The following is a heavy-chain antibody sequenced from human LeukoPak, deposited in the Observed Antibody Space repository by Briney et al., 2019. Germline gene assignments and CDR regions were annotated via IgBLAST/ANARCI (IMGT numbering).Heavy chain of an antibody. CDR3: TRSWTTTVTTRFDP. CDR2: IDSSDSYT. D-gene: IGHD4-17*01. Sequence: GSSPKISCKGSTYSFTNSWISWVRQMPGKGLEWMGRIDSSDSYTNYSPSFQGHVTMSADKSTSTVYLQWSSLKASDTAMYYCTRSWTTTVTTRFDPWGQGTLVTVSS. CDR1: TYSFTNSW. V-gene: IGHV5-10-1*01. J-gene: IGHJ5*02.